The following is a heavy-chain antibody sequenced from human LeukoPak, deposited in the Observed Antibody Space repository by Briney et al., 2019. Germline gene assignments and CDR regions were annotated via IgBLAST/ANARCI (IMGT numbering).Heavy chain of an antibody. CDR3: AREGIYYGSGSYSHYYYGMDV. Sequence: SETLSLTCTVSGGSISSYYWSWIRQPPGKGLEWIGSIYHSGSTYYNPSLKSRVTISVDTSKNQFSLKLSSVTAADTAVYYCAREGIYYGSGSYSHYYYGMDVWGQGTTVTVSS. CDR1: GGSISSYY. CDR2: IYHSGST. V-gene: IGHV4-38-2*02. J-gene: IGHJ6*02. D-gene: IGHD3-10*01.